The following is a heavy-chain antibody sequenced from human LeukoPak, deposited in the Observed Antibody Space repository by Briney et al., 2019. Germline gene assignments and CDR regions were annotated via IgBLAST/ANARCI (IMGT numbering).Heavy chain of an antibody. CDR3: AREKKFRRYYYDSSNAFDI. CDR2: INPNSGGT. D-gene: IGHD3-22*01. Sequence: ASVKVSCKASGYTFTGYYMHWGRQAPGQGLEWMGWINPNSGGTNYAQKFQGRVTTTRDTSISTAYMELSRLRSDDTAVYYCAREKKFRRYYYDSSNAFDIWGQGTMVTVSS. CDR1: GYTFTGYY. V-gene: IGHV1-2*02. J-gene: IGHJ3*02.